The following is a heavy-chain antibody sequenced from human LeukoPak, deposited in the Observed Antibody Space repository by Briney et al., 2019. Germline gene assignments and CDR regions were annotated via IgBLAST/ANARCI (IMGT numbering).Heavy chain of an antibody. Sequence: PGGSLRLSCAASGFTFSDYYMSWIRQAPGKGLEWVANVKGDGSDKYYVDSVKGRFTISRDNDKNSLSLQMDSLRAEDTAMYYCARGRLGSGWTPDYWGQGSLVTVSS. CDR2: VKGDGSDK. D-gene: IGHD6-19*01. J-gene: IGHJ4*02. V-gene: IGHV3-7*01. CDR3: ARGRLGSGWTPDY. CDR1: GFTFSDYY.